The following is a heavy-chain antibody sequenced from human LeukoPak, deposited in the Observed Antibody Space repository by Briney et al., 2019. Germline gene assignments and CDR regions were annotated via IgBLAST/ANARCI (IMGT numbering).Heavy chain of an antibody. CDR2: INPNSGGT. J-gene: IGHJ5*02. Sequence: ASVKVSCKASGYTFTGYYMHWVRQAPGQGLEWMGWINPNSGGTNYAQKFQGWVTMTRDTSISTAYMELSRLRSDDTAVYYCARGEGVRFLEWLNWFDPWGQGTLVTVSS. CDR3: ARGEGVRFLEWLNWFDP. CDR1: GYTFTGYY. V-gene: IGHV1-2*04. D-gene: IGHD3-3*01.